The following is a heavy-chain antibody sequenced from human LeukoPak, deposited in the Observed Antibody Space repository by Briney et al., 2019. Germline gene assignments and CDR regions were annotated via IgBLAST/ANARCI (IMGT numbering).Heavy chain of an antibody. CDR3: VKDPPPRYSGSPPAY. CDR2: INKDGGEK. D-gene: IGHD1-26*01. J-gene: IGHJ4*02. CDR1: GFTFSSYW. Sequence: AGGSLGLSCAASGFTFSSYWMSWVRQAPGKGLEWVANINKDGGEKYYVDSVKGRFTISRDNAKNSLYLQMNSLRADDTAVYYCVKDPPPRYSGSPPAYWGQGTLVTVSS. V-gene: IGHV3-7*03.